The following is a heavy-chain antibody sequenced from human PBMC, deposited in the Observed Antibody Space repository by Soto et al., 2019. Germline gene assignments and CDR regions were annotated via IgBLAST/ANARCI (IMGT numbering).Heavy chain of an antibody. Sequence: EVQLVESGGGLVQPGGSLRLSCAASGFTFSSYWMSWVRQAPGKGLEWVANIKQDGSEKYYVDSVKGRFTISRDNAKNSLYLQMNSLRAEDTAVYYCARDGWRGSGWYGLGGDYWGQGTLVTVSS. J-gene: IGHJ4*02. V-gene: IGHV3-7*01. CDR3: ARDGWRGSGWYGLGGDY. D-gene: IGHD6-19*01. CDR1: GFTFSSYW. CDR2: IKQDGSEK.